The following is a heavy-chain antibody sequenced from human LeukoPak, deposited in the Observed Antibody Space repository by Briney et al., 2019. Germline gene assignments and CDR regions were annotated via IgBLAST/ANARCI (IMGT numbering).Heavy chain of an antibody. CDR1: GFTVSSNY. V-gene: IGHV3-53*01. J-gene: IGHJ6*02. CDR2: IYSGGST. D-gene: IGHD2-15*01. CDR3: ARGYCSGGSCYSGVLYYYGMDV. Sequence: PGGSLRLSCAASGFTVSSNYMSWVRQAPGKGLEWVSVIYSGGSTYYADSVKGRFTISRDNSKNTLYLQMNSLRAEDTAVYYCARGYCSGGSCYSGVLYYYGMDVWGQRTTVTVSS.